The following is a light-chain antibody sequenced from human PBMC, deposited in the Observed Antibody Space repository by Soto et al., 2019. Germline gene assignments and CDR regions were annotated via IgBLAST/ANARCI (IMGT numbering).Light chain of an antibody. CDR1: NSNIGTNT. CDR3: ASWDDSLSGVV. CDR2: SDH. V-gene: IGLV1-44*01. J-gene: IGLJ3*02. Sequence: QSVLTQPPSASATPGQTVTISCSGSNSNIGTNTVNWYQQFPGTAPKVLVYSDHQRPSGVPDRFSGSKSGTSASLAISGLQSADEGDYYCASWDDSLSGVVFGGGTKLTVL.